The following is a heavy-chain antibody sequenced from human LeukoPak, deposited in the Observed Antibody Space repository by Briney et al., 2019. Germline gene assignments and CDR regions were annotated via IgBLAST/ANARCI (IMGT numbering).Heavy chain of an antibody. J-gene: IGHJ6*02. CDR1: GGSISSTSYY. D-gene: IGHD6-13*01. CDR2: IYYSGST. Sequence: PSETLSLTCTVSGGSISSTSYYWGWIRQPPGKGLEWIGSIYYSGSTFYNPSLKSRVTISVDTSKNQFSLKLSSVTAADTAVYYCARLEAAAGPYHHYYGMDVWGQGTTVTVSS. V-gene: IGHV4-39*01. CDR3: ARLEAAAGPYHHYYGMDV.